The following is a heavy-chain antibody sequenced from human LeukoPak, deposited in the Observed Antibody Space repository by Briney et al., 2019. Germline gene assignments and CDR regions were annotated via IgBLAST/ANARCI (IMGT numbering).Heavy chain of an antibody. V-gene: IGHV3-23*01. Sequence: PGGSLRLSCAASGFTFSSYAMSWVRQAPGKGLEWVSAISGSGGSTYYADSVKGRFTISRDNSKNTLYLQMNSLRAEDTAVYYCAKHTNPGYCSSTSCYSTYYYYMDVWGKGTTVTVSS. CDR3: AKHTNPGYCSSTSCYSTYYYYMDV. D-gene: IGHD2-2*01. J-gene: IGHJ6*03. CDR1: GFTFSSYA. CDR2: ISGSGGST.